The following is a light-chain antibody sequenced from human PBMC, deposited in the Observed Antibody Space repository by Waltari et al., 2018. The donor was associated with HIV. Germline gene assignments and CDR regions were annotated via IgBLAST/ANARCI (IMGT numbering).Light chain of an antibody. Sequence: DTQMTQSPSSLSASVGHRVTITCRASQDISNYLAWFQQKPGKAPTSLIYGASTLQSGVPPKFSGSGSGTDFTLTISRLQPEDSATYYCQQYNSYPWTFGQGTKVEIK. CDR1: QDISNY. V-gene: IGKV1-16*02. CDR3: QQYNSYPWT. J-gene: IGKJ1*01. CDR2: GAS.